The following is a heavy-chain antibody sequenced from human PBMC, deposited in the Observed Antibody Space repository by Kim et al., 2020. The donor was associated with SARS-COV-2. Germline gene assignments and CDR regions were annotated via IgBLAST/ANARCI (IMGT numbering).Heavy chain of an antibody. Sequence: VDSVKGRFTICRDNDKRSLYLQLNSLRVEDTAIYYCARVKTGTTPLFDSWGLGTLVTVSS. V-gene: IGHV3-7*01. CDR3: ARVKTGTTPLFDS. J-gene: IGHJ5*01. D-gene: IGHD1-1*01.